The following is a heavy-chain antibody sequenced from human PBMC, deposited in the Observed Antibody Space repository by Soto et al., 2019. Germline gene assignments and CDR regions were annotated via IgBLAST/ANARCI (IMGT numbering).Heavy chain of an antibody. CDR2: ISWEGGSI. CDR3: AKDHDGDFGYDLDYFNY. Sequence: EVQLVESGGDLVQPGRSLRLSCSASGFTFNNYAMHWVRQAPGKGLEWVSGISWEGGSIGYADSVKGRFTISRDNAKNSLYLEMNSLRSEDTALYYCAKDHDGDFGYDLDYFNYWGQGTLVTVSS. J-gene: IGHJ4*02. CDR1: GFTFNNYA. V-gene: IGHV3-9*01. D-gene: IGHD5-12*01.